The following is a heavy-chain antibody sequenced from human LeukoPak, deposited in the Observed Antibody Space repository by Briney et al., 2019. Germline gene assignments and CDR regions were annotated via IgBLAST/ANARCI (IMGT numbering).Heavy chain of an antibody. CDR1: GGSFSGYY. CDR3: ARGRHIVVVTAIRY. CDR2: INHSGST. V-gene: IGHV4-34*01. J-gene: IGHJ4*02. Sequence: NASETLSLTCAVYGGSFSGYYWSWIRQPPGKGLEWLGEINHSGSTNYNPSLKSRVTISVGTSKNQFSLKLSSVTAADTAVYYCARGRHIVVVTAIRYWGQGTLVTVSS. D-gene: IGHD2-21*02.